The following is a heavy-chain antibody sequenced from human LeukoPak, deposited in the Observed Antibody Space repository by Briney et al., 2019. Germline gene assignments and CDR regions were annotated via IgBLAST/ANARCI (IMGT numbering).Heavy chain of an antibody. Sequence: PGRSLRLSCAASGFTFSSSGMHWVRQAPGKGLEWVALIWYDGSNEYYADSVKGRFTISRDNSKNTLYLQMNSLRVDDTAVYFCARDSLDDDYYDSRPLDHWGQGTLVSVSS. CDR2: IWYDGSNE. CDR3: ARDSLDDDYYDSRPLDH. J-gene: IGHJ4*02. CDR1: GFTFSSSG. V-gene: IGHV3-33*01. D-gene: IGHD3-22*01.